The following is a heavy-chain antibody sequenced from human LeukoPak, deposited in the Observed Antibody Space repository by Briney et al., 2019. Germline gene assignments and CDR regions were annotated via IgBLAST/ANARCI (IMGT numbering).Heavy chain of an antibody. CDR1: GFTVSSNY. CDR3: ARDYYDSSGFES. J-gene: IGHJ5*01. Sequence: GGSLRLSCAASGFTVSSNYMSWVRQAPGKGLEWVSVIYSGGSTYYADSVKGRFTISRDNSKNTLYLQMNSLRAEDTAVYYCARDYYDSSGFESWGQGTLVTVSS. V-gene: IGHV3-66*01. D-gene: IGHD3-22*01. CDR2: IYSGGST.